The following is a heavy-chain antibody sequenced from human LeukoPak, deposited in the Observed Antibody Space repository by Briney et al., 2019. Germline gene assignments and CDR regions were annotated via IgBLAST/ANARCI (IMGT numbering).Heavy chain of an antibody. V-gene: IGHV4-34*01. J-gene: IGHJ4*02. CDR3: AIAPSYYYDSSGYYYDFDY. D-gene: IGHD3-22*01. CDR1: GGSFSGYY. Sequence: PSETLSLTCAVYGGSFSGYYWSWNRQPPGKGLEWIGEINHSGSTNYNPSLKSRVTISVDTSKNQFSLKLSSVTAADTAVYYCAIAPSYYYDSSGYYYDFDYWGQGTLVTVSS. CDR2: INHSGST.